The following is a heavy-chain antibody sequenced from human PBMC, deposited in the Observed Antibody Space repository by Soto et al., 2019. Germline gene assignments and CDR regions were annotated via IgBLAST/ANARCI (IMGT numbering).Heavy chain of an antibody. CDR1: GGSISSGGYY. CDR3: ARSVFP. Sequence: QVQLQESGPGLVKPSQTLSLTCTVSGGSISSGGYYWNWIRQHPGKGLEWIGYIYYIGSTYYNPSLXSXLTISLDTSKNQCSLKLSSVTAADTAVYYCARSVFPWGQGTLVTVSS. V-gene: IGHV4-31*03. CDR2: IYYIGST. J-gene: IGHJ5*02.